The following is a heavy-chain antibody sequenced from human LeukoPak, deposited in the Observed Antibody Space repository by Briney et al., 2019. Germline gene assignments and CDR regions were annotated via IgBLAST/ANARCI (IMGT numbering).Heavy chain of an antibody. V-gene: IGHV4-39*01. D-gene: IGHD1-26*01. CDR1: GGSISSSSYY. CDR2: IYYSGST. Sequence: SETLSLTCTVSGGSISSSSYYWGWIRQPPGKGLEWIGSIYYSGSTYYNPSLKSRVTISVDTSKNQFSLKPNSVTAADTAVYYCARRGLYSESYYFDYWGQGTLVTVSS. CDR3: ARRGLYSESYYFDY. J-gene: IGHJ4*02.